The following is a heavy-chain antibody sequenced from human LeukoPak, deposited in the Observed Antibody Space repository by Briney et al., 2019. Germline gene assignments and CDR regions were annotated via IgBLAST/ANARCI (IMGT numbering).Heavy chain of an antibody. J-gene: IGHJ5*02. D-gene: IGHD3-3*01. CDR1: GGSISSYY. Sequence: PSETLSLTCTVSGGSISSYYWSWIRQPPGKGLEWIGYIYYSGSTNYNPSLKSRVTISVDTSKNQFSLKPSSVTAADTAVYYCARVQGDFWSGSNNWFDPWGQGTLVTVSS. CDR2: IYYSGST. V-gene: IGHV4-59*01. CDR3: ARVQGDFWSGSNNWFDP.